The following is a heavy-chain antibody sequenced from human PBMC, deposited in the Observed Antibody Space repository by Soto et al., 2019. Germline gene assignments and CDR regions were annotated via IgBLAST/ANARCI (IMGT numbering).Heavy chain of an antibody. Sequence: QLQLQESGPGLVKPSETLSLTCTVSGGSISSSSYYWGWIRQPPGKGLEWIGSIYYSVSTYYNPSLKSRVTIAVDTSKNQFSLKLSSVTAADTAVYYCARHFTIFGVVSTNWFDPWGQGTLVTVSS. CDR1: GGSISSSSYY. D-gene: IGHD3-3*01. CDR3: ARHFTIFGVVSTNWFDP. CDR2: IYYSVST. J-gene: IGHJ5*02. V-gene: IGHV4-39*01.